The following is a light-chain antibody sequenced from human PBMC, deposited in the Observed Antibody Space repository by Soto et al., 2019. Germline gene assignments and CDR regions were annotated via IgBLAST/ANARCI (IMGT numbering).Light chain of an antibody. CDR3: SSYTSTGAPWV. CDR1: SSDVGAYNY. Sequence: QSVLTQPASVSGSPGQSITISCTGTSSDVGAYNYVSWYQQHPGKAPKLMIYDVSNRPSGVSTRFSGSKSGNTASLTISGLQAEDEADYYCSSYTSTGAPWVFGGGTKVTVL. V-gene: IGLV2-14*01. J-gene: IGLJ3*02. CDR2: DVS.